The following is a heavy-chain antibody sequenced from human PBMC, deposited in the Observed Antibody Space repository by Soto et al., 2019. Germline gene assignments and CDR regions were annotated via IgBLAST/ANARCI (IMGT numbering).Heavy chain of an antibody. J-gene: IGHJ4*02. V-gene: IGHV3-30-3*01. CDR3: ARAARRTPGIAAAGSVFDY. CDR1: GFTFSSYA. D-gene: IGHD6-13*01. Sequence: GGSLRLSCAASGFTFSSYAMHWVRQAPGKGLEWVAVISYDGSNKYYADSVKGRFTISRDNSKNTPYLQMNSLRAEDTAVYYCARAARRTPGIAAAGSVFDYWGQGTLVTVSS. CDR2: ISYDGSNK.